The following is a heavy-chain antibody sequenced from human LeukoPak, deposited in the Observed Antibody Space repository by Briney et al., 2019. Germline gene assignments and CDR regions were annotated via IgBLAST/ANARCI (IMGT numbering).Heavy chain of an antibody. J-gene: IGHJ3*02. CDR3: AKDRGYGSSGHYFIRADAFDI. V-gene: IGHV3-9*01. Sequence: GGSLRLSCAASGFTFDDYAMHWVRQAPGKGLEWVSGISWNSGSIGYADSVKGRFTISRDNAKNSLYLQMNSLRAEDTALYYCAKDRGYGSSGHYFIRADAFDIWGQGTMVTVSS. CDR2: ISWNSGSI. CDR1: GFTFDDYA. D-gene: IGHD3-22*01.